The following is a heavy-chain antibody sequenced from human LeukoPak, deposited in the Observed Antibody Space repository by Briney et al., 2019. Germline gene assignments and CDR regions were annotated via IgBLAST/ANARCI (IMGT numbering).Heavy chain of an antibody. Sequence: GGSLRLSCAASGFTFSSYSINWVRQAPGKGLEWVSSISSSSSYIYYADSVRGRFTISRDNAKNSLYLQMNNLRPEDTALYYCAKDAISVIDVLDIWGQGTMVTVSS. CDR2: ISSSSSYI. CDR3: AKDAISVIDVLDI. V-gene: IGHV3-21*04. CDR1: GFTFSSYS. J-gene: IGHJ3*02. D-gene: IGHD2-21*01.